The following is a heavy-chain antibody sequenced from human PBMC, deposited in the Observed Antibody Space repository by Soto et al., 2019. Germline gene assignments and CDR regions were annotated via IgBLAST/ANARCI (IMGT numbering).Heavy chain of an antibody. CDR2: ISGSGGTT. CDR1: GFNFSNYA. D-gene: IGHD6-25*01. J-gene: IGHJ4*02. Sequence: EVQLLESGGGLVQPGRSLRLSCAASGFNFSNYAMSWVRQAPGQGLDWVSAISGSGGTTYYADSVKGRFTISRDNSKNTLFLQMNSLRAEDAAVYYCAKFFVETGSNSGWPWSFRYWGQGTLVSVS. CDR3: AKFFVETGSNSGWPWSFRY. V-gene: IGHV3-23*01.